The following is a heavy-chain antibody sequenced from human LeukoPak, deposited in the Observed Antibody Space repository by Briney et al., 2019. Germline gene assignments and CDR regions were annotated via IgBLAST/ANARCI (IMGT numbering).Heavy chain of an antibody. CDR1: EYTFTSYD. J-gene: IGHJ4*02. CDR2: MNPNSGNT. CDR3: ARDRDTAMDEWGY. Sequence: ASVKVSCKASEYTFTSYDINWVRQATGQGLEWMGWMNPNSGNTGYAQKFQGRVSMTRNTSISTAYMELSSLTSEDTAVYYCARDRDTAMDEWGYWGQGTLVTVSS. D-gene: IGHD5-18*01. V-gene: IGHV1-8*01.